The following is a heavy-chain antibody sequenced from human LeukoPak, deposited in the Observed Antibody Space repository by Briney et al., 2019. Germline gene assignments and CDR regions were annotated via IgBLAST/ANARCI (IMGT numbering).Heavy chain of an antibody. CDR2: IYASGGT. V-gene: IGHV4-4*09. D-gene: IGHD3-10*01. CDR1: GGSISSYD. J-gene: IGHJ5*02. Sequence: PSETLCLSCTVSGGSISSYDWSWIRQPPGKGLEWIGYIYASGGTNYNPSLKSRVTISVDTSKNQFSLKLSSVTAAGTAVYYCARHRRSITMVRGVIITGTPGFDPWGQGTLVTVSS. CDR3: ARHRRSITMVRGVIITGTPGFDP.